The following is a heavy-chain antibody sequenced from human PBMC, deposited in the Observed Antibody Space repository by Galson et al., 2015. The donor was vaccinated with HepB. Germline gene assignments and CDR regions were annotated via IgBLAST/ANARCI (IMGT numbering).Heavy chain of an antibody. CDR3: TKDTSSGWSGGYFDY. J-gene: IGHJ4*02. D-gene: IGHD6-19*01. CDR2: INWDGDST. Sequence: CAASGFTFDDYTMHWVRQAPGKGLEWVSLINWDGDSTFYADSVKGRFTISRDNSKNSLYLQMNSLRTEDSALYYCTKDTSSGWSGGYFDYWGQGTLVTVSS. V-gene: IGHV3-43*01. CDR1: GFTFDDYT.